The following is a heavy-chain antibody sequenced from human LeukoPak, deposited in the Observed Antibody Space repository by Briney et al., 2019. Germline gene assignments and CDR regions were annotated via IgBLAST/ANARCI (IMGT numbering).Heavy chain of an antibody. Sequence: ASVTASCKASGYTFSSYDINWVRQATGQGLEWMGWMNPNSGNTGYAQKFQGRVTMTRNTSINTAYMDLSSLRSEDTAVYYCARRYCSSTSCHYFDYWGQGTLVTVSS. CDR2: MNPNSGNT. D-gene: IGHD2-2*01. J-gene: IGHJ4*02. CDR3: ARRYCSSTSCHYFDY. CDR1: GYTFSSYD. V-gene: IGHV1-8*01.